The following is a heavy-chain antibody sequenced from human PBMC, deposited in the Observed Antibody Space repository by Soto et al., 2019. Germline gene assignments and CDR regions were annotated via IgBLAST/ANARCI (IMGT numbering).Heavy chain of an antibody. V-gene: IGHV3-23*01. J-gene: IGHJ4*02. CDR1: GFTFSGFA. CDR2: VSASGASA. CDR3: ATDDLRFVGPHQYVCH. D-gene: IGHD3-16*01. Sequence: EVQLLESGGGLVQPGESLRLSCAASGFTFSGFAMNWVRRAPGKGLEWVATVSASGASAYYADSVKGHFTISRDNSKNTPYLQIASLRDDDSAIYYSATDDLRFVGPHQYVCHWGPGILVTVSS.